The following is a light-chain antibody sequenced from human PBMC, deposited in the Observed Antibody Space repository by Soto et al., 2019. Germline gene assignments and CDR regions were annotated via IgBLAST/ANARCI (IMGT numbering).Light chain of an antibody. J-gene: IGKJ1*01. CDR1: QSVSSW. CDR3: QEYQTWT. CDR2: KGS. V-gene: IGKV1-5*03. Sequence: DIQMTQSPSILSASVGDRVTITCRASQSVSSWLAWYQQKPGKAPKLLIHKGSRLESGVSSRFSGSGSGKEFTLTIRSMQPVDSATYYCQEYQTWTFGNGTHVEIK.